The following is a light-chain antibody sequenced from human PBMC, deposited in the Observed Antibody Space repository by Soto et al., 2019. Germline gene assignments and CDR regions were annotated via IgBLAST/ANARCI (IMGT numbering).Light chain of an antibody. CDR1: QGIGRY. CDR3: QQRSNWPPVWT. Sequence: EIVLTQSPDTLSLSPGESATLSCRASQGIGRYLAWFQQKPGQAPRLLIYDASTRATGIPARFSGNGSGTDFTLTIRSLEPEDFAVYYCQQRSNWPPVWTFGQGTKVDIK. V-gene: IGKV3-11*01. J-gene: IGKJ1*01. CDR2: DAS.